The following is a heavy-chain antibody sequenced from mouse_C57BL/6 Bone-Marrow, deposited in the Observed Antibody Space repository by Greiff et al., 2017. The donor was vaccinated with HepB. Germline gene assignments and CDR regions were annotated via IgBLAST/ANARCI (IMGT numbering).Heavy chain of an antibody. V-gene: IGHV1-59*01. D-gene: IGHD1-1*01. CDR2: IDPSDSYT. J-gene: IGHJ2*01. CDR3: AREDPYYGSSFDY. Sequence: VQLQQPGAELVRPGTSVKLSCKASGYTFTSYWMHWVKQRPGQGLEWIGVIDPSDSYTNYNQKFTGKATLTVDTSSSTAYMQLSSLTSEDSAVYYCAREDPYYGSSFDYWGQGTTLTVSS. CDR1: GYTFTSYW.